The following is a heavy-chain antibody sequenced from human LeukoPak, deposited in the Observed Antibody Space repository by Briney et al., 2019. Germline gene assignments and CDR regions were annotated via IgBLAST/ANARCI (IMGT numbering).Heavy chain of an antibody. CDR1: GYIVISYW. D-gene: IGHD2-21*02. CDR3: ARRAYCGGDCYYSH. J-gene: IGHJ4*02. V-gene: IGHV5-51*01. CDR2: IYPGDSDT. Sequence: GESLKISCKGSGYIVISYWSGWVRQMPGKGLECLGIIYPGDSDTKYSPSFQGQVTISADKSISTAYVQWSSLKASDTTMYYCARRAYCGGDCYYSHWGQGTLGTVSS.